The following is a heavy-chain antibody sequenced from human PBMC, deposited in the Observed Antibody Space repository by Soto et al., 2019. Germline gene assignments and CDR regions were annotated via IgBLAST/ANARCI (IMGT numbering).Heavy chain of an antibody. CDR2: ISSSSSYI. Sequence: GGSLRLSCAASGFTFSSYSMNWVRQAPGKGLEWVSSISSSSSYIYYADSVKGRFTISRDNAKNSLYQQMNSLRAEDTAVYYCARDEYSSSWFDYWGQGTLVTVSS. CDR3: ARDEYSSSWFDY. J-gene: IGHJ4*02. D-gene: IGHD6-13*01. V-gene: IGHV3-21*01. CDR1: GFTFSSYS.